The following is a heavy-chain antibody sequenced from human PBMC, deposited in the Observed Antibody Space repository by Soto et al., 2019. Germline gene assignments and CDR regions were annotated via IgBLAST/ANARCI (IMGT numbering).Heavy chain of an antibody. V-gene: IGHV4-39*01. J-gene: IGHJ4*02. CDR3: VRHRGGSSNFDF. CDR1: GGSISTNNFY. D-gene: IGHD6-6*01. Sequence: ETLSLTCTVSGGSISTNNFYWGWIRQPPGKGLEYIGSIYYTGSTYYTPSLKSRFTISVDTSKNQFSLKVNSVTAADTAMYYCVRHRGGSSNFDFWGPGTLVTVSS. CDR2: IYYTGST.